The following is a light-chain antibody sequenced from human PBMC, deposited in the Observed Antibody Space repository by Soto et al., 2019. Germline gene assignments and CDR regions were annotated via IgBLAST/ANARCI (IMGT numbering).Light chain of an antibody. CDR1: SGHSSYA. CDR3: QTWGTGIRV. Sequence: QPVLTQSPSASASLGASVKLTCTLSSGHSSYAIAWHQQQPEKGPRYLMKLNSDGSHSKGDGIPDRFSGSSSGAERYLTISSLRSEDAADYYCQTWGTGIRVFGGGTKLTVL. CDR2: LNSDGSH. V-gene: IGLV4-69*01. J-gene: IGLJ3*02.